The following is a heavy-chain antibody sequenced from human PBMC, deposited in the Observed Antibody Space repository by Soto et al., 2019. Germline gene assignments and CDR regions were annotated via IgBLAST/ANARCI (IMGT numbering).Heavy chain of an antibody. J-gene: IGHJ6*02. CDR3: ARDLSEVKRFESFKYYRMDV. V-gene: IGHV1-69*06. D-gene: IGHD3-3*01. CDR2: IIQNFATP. Sequence: QVQLMQSGAEVRKPGSSVTVSGKASGGTLNSNPISGVRQPPGQGLEGWGGIIQNFATPHYARRFLDRGTLTADRSTNTAYMELTGLTSEDTSIYYCARDLSEVKRFESFKYYRMDVWGQGTTVTVS. CDR1: GGTLNSNP.